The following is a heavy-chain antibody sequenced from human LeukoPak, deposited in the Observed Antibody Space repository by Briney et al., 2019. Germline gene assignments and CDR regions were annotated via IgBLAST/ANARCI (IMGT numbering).Heavy chain of an antibody. CDR1: GGTFSSYA. CDR3: ASPRLVPLDAFDL. CDR2: IIPIFGTA. J-gene: IGHJ3*01. V-gene: IGHV1-69*01. Sequence: SVKVSCKASGGTFSSYAISWVRQAPGQGLEWMGGIIPIFGTANYAQKFQGRVTITADESTSTAYMELSSLRSEDTAVYYCASPRLVPLDAFDLWGQGTMVTVSS. D-gene: IGHD6-19*01.